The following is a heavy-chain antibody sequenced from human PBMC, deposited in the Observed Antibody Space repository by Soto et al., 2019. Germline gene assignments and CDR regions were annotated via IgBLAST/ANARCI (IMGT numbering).Heavy chain of an antibody. J-gene: IGHJ4*02. D-gene: IGHD3-22*01. V-gene: IGHV4-59*01. CDR3: ARDRSYYDSSGYYRSFDY. CDR2: IYYSGST. Sequence: SETLSLTCTVSGGSISSYYWSWIRQPPGKGLEWIGYIYYSGSTNYNPSLKSRVTISVDTSKNQFSLKLSSVTAADTAVYYCARDRSYYDSSGYYRSFDYWGQGTLVTVSS. CDR1: GGSISSYY.